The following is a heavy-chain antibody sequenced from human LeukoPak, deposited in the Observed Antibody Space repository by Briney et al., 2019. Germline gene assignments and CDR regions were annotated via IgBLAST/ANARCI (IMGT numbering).Heavy chain of an antibody. Sequence: SETLSLTCTVSGGSISSHYWSWIRQPPGKGLEWIRYIYYSGSTNYNPSLKSRVTISVDTSKNQFSLKLSSVTAADTAVYYCARDESGSYYSNWFDPWGQGTLVTVSS. V-gene: IGHV4-59*11. CDR1: GGSISSHY. CDR2: IYYSGST. CDR3: ARDESGSYYSNWFDP. J-gene: IGHJ5*02. D-gene: IGHD1-26*01.